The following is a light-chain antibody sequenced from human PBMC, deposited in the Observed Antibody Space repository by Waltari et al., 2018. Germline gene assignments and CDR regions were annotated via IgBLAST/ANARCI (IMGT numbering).Light chain of an antibody. CDR3: QQYDNLPRGVT. CDR1: QDISNY. Sequence: DIQMTQSPSSLSASVGDRVTITCQASQDISNYLNWYQQKPGKAPKLLIYDASNLETVVPSRFSGSGSGTDFTFTISSLQPEDIATYYCQQYDNLPRGVTFGQGTKLEIK. V-gene: IGKV1-33*01. CDR2: DAS. J-gene: IGKJ2*01.